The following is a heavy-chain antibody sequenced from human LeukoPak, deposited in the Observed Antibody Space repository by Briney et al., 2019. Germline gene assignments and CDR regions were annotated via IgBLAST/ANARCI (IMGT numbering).Heavy chain of an antibody. V-gene: IGHV4-61*02. D-gene: IGHD2-2*01. Sequence: SETLSLTCTVSGGSISSGSYYRSWIRQPAGKGLEWIGRIYTSGSTNYNPSLKSRVTISVDTSKNQFSLKLSSVTAADTAVYYCARSPRYCSSTSCLLGGWFDPWGQGTLVTVSS. CDR2: IYTSGST. J-gene: IGHJ5*02. CDR3: ARSPRYCSSTSCLLGGWFDP. CDR1: GGSISSGSYY.